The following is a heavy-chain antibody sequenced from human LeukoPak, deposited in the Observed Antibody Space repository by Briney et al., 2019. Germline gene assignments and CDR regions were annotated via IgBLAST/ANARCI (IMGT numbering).Heavy chain of an antibody. V-gene: IGHV3-7*01. CDR1: GFTFSSYW. CDR2: IKQDGSEK. CDR3: AGDNRPYYYDSSGFLGY. J-gene: IGHJ4*02. Sequence: GGSLRLSCAASGFTFSSYWMSWVRQAPGKGLEWVANIKQDGSEKYYVDSVKGRFTISRDNAKNSLYLQMNSLRAEDTAVYYCAGDNRPYYYDSSGFLGYWGQGTLVTVSS. D-gene: IGHD3-22*01.